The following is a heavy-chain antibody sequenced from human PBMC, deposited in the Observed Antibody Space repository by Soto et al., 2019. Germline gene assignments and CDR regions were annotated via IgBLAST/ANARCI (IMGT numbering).Heavy chain of an antibody. Sequence: GGSLRLSCAASGFTFDDYTMHWVRQAPGRGLEWVSLVSWEGITTYYADSVKGRFTISRGNSKNSLFLEMTSLRSEDTAFYYCAKDPGENDFSRGYFDYWGQGTLVTVS. J-gene: IGHJ4*02. CDR1: GFTFDDYT. CDR2: VSWEGITT. D-gene: IGHD3-3*01. V-gene: IGHV3-43*01. CDR3: AKDPGENDFSRGYFDY.